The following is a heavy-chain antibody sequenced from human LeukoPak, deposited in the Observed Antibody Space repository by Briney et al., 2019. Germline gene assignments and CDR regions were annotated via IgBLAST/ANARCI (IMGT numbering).Heavy chain of an antibody. CDR2: IYYSGST. V-gene: IGHV4-59*01. CDR1: GGSISTYY. D-gene: IGHD5-24*01. CDR3: ARGRSRDGHNYDY. Sequence: PSETLSLTCTVSGGSISTYYWSWIRQPPGKGLEWIGYIYYSGSTNYTPSLKSRVTISVDTSKNQFSLKLSSVTAADTAVYYCARGRSRDGHNYDYWGQGTLVTVSS. J-gene: IGHJ4*02.